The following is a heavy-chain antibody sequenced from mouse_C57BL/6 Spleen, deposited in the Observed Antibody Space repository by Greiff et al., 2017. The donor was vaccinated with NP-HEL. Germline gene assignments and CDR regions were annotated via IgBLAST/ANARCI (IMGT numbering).Heavy chain of an antibody. D-gene: IGHD2-1*01. J-gene: IGHJ4*01. Sequence: VQLQQSGPGLVQPSQSLSITCTVSGFSLTSYGVHWVRQSPGKGLEWLGVIWSGGSTDYNAAFISRLSISKDNSKSQVFFKMNSLQADDTAIYYCACIYYGNYNYAMDYWGQRTSVTVSS. CDR3: ACIYYGNYNYAMDY. CDR2: IWSGGST. V-gene: IGHV2-2*01. CDR1: GFSLTSYG.